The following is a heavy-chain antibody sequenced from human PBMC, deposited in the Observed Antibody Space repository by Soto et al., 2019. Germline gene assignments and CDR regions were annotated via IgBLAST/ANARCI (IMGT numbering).Heavy chain of an antibody. Sequence: SGHTLVNPTQTLKMTCTFYGFSLSTSGVGVSWIRQPPGKALEWLALIYWNDDKRYSPSLKSRLTITKDTFKNQVVLTITNMEPVDTATYYCAHIPVMYYYHSSGYILYYWGQGTLVTVSS. CDR1: GFSLSTSGVG. CDR2: IYWNDDK. J-gene: IGHJ4*02. D-gene: IGHD3-22*01. V-gene: IGHV2-5*01. CDR3: AHIPVMYYYHSSGYILYY.